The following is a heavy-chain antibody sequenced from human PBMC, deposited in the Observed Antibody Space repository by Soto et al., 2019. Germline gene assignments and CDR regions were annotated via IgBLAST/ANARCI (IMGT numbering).Heavy chain of an antibody. D-gene: IGHD1-26*01. CDR2: IIPIFDTP. V-gene: IGHV1-69*01. Sequence: QVQLVQSGAEVKKPGSSVKVSCMASGGTFTSHAISWVRQAPGQGLEWMGGIIPIFDTPKYAQKFQGRVTIMADESTTIAYMELSSLRSEDTAVYYCARGPSYYYYGMSVWGQGTTVTVSS. CDR1: GGTFTSHA. J-gene: IGHJ6*02. CDR3: ARGPSYYYYGMSV.